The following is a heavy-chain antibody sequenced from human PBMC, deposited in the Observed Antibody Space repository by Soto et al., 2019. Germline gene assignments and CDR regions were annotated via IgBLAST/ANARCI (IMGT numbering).Heavy chain of an antibody. V-gene: IGHV4-61*03. D-gene: IGHD3-3*01. Sequence: SETLSLTCTVSGGSIDSDGYYWSWIRQHPGKGLEWIEYIYYSGSTNYNPSLKSRVTISLDTSMNYFSLRLSSVTAADTAVYYCARGQRFSDWFDPWGQGTLVTVSS. CDR1: GGSIDSDGYY. CDR2: IYYSGST. J-gene: IGHJ5*02. CDR3: ARGQRFSDWFDP.